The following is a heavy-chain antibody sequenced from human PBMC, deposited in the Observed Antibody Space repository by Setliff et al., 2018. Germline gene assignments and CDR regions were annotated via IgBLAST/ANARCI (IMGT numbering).Heavy chain of an antibody. J-gene: IGHJ6*03. CDR1: DGSLSAYY. V-gene: IGHV4-59*01. CDR3: ARMSGFLDMDV. Sequence: PSETLSLTCTVSDGSLSAYYWSWIRQPPGKGLEFIGYVYYSGTANYSPSLRSRLTISVDTSKNQFSLKLRSVTAADTAVYYCARMSGFLDMDVWGKGTTVTVSS. D-gene: IGHD6-25*01. CDR2: VYYSGTA.